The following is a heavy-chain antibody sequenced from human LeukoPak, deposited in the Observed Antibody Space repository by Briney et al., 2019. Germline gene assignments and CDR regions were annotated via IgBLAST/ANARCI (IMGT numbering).Heavy chain of an antibody. CDR3: AQLAVGGPFDY. CDR1: GFTFSSYS. J-gene: IGHJ4*02. Sequence: GGSLRLSCAASGFTFSSYSMNWVRRAPGKGLEWVSSISSSSSYIYYADSVKGRFTISRDNAKNSLYLQMNSLRAEDTAVYYCAQLAVGGPFDYWGQGTLVTVSS. D-gene: IGHD1-1*01. V-gene: IGHV3-21*01. CDR2: ISSSSSYI.